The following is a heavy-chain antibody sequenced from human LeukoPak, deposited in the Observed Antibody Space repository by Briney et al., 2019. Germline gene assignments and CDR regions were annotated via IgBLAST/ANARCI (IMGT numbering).Heavy chain of an antibody. V-gene: IGHV1-8*01. CDR2: MNPNSGNT. CDR1: GYTFTSYD. CDR3: ARGVLGYCSSTSCYLPLGY. D-gene: IGHD2-2*01. J-gene: IGHJ4*01. Sequence: ASVKVSCKASGYTFTSYDINWVRQATGQGLEWMGWMNPNSGNTGYAQKFQGRVTMTRNTSISTAYMELSSLRSEDTAVYYCARGVLGYCSSTSCYLPLGYWGQEPWSPSPQ.